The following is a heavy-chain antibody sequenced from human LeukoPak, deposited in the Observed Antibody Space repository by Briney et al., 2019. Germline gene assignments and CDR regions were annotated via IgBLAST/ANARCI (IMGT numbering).Heavy chain of an antibody. Sequence: PSETLSLTCAVYGGSFSSYYWGWIRQPPGKGLEWIGSIYYSGSTYYNPSLKSRVTISVDTSKNQFSLKLSSVTAADTAVHYCARGQFPYSSGWYGYYFDYWGQGTLVTVSS. CDR2: IYYSGST. V-gene: IGHV4-39*07. CDR3: ARGQFPYSSGWYGYYFDY. D-gene: IGHD6-19*01. CDR1: GGSFSSYY. J-gene: IGHJ4*02.